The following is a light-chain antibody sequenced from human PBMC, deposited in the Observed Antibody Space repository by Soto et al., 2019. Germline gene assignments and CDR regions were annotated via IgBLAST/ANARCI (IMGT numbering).Light chain of an antibody. CDR3: QQRSNWPPLT. CDR2: EAS. CDR1: QTVSSF. V-gene: IGKV3-11*01. Sequence: ENLMSQSPATLSVSPGERVTLSCRSSQTVSSFLAWYQKRPGQAPRLLLYEASHRATGIPARFSGSGSGTDLTLTISSLETEDFAVYYCQQRSNWPPLTFGQGTKVDI. J-gene: IGKJ1*01.